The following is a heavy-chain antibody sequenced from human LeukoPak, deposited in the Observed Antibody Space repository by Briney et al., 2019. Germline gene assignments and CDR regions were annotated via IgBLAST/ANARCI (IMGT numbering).Heavy chain of an antibody. Sequence: ASVKVSCKASGYTFTGYYIHWVRQAPGQGFEWTGWIHPNSGATGYAQNFQGRVTMTRDTSISTAYMDLSRLRSDDTAVYYCARNTAPGYGLDVWGQGTPVTVSS. D-gene: IGHD5-18*01. CDR3: ARNTAPGYGLDV. CDR2: IHPNSGAT. J-gene: IGHJ6*02. CDR1: GYTFTGYY. V-gene: IGHV1-2*02.